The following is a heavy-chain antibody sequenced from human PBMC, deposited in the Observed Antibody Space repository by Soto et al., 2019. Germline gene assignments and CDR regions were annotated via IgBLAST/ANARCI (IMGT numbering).Heavy chain of an antibody. CDR1: GGSLSSFY. V-gene: IGHV4-4*07. J-gene: IGHJ1*01. CDR3: ARGVEAAASRVSRVFFKL. CDR2: IYTDGST. D-gene: IGHD2-15*01. Sequence: PSETLSLTCTVSGGSLSSFYWSWVRQPAEKGLEWIGRIYTDGSTSYNPSLKSRVSMSVDTSKNQFSLELTSVTAADSAVYFCARGVEAAASRVSRVFFKLWGTGNMVTVSS.